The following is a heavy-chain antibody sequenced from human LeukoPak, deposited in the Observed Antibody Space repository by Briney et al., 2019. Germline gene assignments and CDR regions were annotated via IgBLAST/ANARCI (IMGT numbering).Heavy chain of an antibody. CDR3: ARAGVFATTRHFDF. CDR1: GFTFSSYS. CDR2: ISSSSSYI. Sequence: GGSLRLSCAASGFTFSSYSMTWVRQAPGKGLEWVSSISSSSSYIYYADSVKGRFTISRDNAKNSLYLQMDSLRTEDTAVYYCARAGVFATTRHFDFWGQGTLVTVSS. V-gene: IGHV3-21*01. D-gene: IGHD2-15*01. J-gene: IGHJ4*02.